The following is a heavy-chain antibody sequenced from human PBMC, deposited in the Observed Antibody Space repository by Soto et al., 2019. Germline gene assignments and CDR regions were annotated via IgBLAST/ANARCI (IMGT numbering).Heavy chain of an antibody. D-gene: IGHD3-22*01. CDR3: VRDADTSGHYSHFDY. J-gene: IGHJ4*02. V-gene: IGHV3-33*01. Sequence: QVQLVESGGGVVQPGTSLRLSCAASGFTFGTYGIHWVRQAPGKGLEWVAVIWSHGSKEDYADSVKGRFTVSRDNSKNMVSLQMTSLGAEDTAVYYCVRDADTSGHYSHFDYWGQGTLVTVSS. CDR1: GFTFGTYG. CDR2: IWSHGSKE.